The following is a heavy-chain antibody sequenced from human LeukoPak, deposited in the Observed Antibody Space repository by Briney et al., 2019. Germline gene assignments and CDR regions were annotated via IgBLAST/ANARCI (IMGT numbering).Heavy chain of an antibody. CDR2: FDPEDGET. CDR3: ATDILGYRIDDY. CDR1: GYTFTGYY. Sequence: ASVKVSCKASGYTFTGYYMHWVRQAPGQGLEWMGGFDPEDGETIYAQKFQGRVTMTEDTSTDTAYMELSSLRSEDTAVYYCATDILGYRIDDYWGQGTLVTVSS. V-gene: IGHV1-24*01. J-gene: IGHJ4*02. D-gene: IGHD5-18*01.